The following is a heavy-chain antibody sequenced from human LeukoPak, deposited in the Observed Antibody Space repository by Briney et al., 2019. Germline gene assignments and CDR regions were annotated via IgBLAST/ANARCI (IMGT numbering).Heavy chain of an antibody. CDR2: IKSKTDGGTT. D-gene: IGHD3-10*01. CDR1: GFTFSNAW. J-gene: IGHJ4*02. CDR3: TALLWFGDVRD. V-gene: IGHV3-15*01. Sequence: GGSLRLSCAASGFTFSNAWMSWVRQAPGKGLEWVGRIKSKTDGGTTDYAAPVKGRFTISRDDSKNTLYLQMNSLKTEDTAVYYCTALLWFGDVRDWGQGTLVTVSS.